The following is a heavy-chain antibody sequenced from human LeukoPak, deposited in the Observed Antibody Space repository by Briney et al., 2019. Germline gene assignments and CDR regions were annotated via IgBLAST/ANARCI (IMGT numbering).Heavy chain of an antibody. CDR3: ARLWSGHRPPDY. J-gene: IGHJ4*02. Sequence: SETLSLTCTVSGGSISGDSYYWGWIRQPPGKGLEWIGSIYYSGSTYYNPSLKSRVTISVDTSKSQISLKLRSVTAADTAMYYCARLWSGHRPPDYWGQGTLVTVSS. D-gene: IGHD3-3*01. V-gene: IGHV4-39*01. CDR2: IYYSGST. CDR1: GGSISGDSYY.